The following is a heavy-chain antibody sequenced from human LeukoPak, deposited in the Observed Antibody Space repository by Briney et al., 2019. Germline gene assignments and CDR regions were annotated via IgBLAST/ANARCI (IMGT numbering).Heavy chain of an antibody. CDR3: ARGEVNTAMAAHFDY. CDR2: MNPNSGNT. D-gene: IGHD5-18*01. Sequence: GASVRVSCKASGYTFTSYDINWVRQATGQGLEWMGWMNPNSGNTGYAQKFQGRVTITRNTSISTAYMELSSLRSEDTAVYYCARGEVNTAMAAHFDYWGQGTLVTVSS. V-gene: IGHV1-8*03. J-gene: IGHJ4*02. CDR1: GYTFTSYD.